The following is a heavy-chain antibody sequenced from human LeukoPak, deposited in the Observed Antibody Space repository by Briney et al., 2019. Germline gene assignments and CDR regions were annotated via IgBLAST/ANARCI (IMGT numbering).Heavy chain of an antibody. J-gene: IGHJ5*02. D-gene: IGHD7-27*01. V-gene: IGHV1-8*03. CDR3: ARRKFLGWFDP. CDR2: LNPHSGNE. Sequence: ASVKVSCKASGYIFTTYDIGWVRQATGQGLEWMGWLNPHSGNEGYAQKFQGRVTISGNTSISTAYMELSSLRSDDTAIYYCARRKFLGWFDPWGQGTLVTVSS. CDR1: GYIFTTYD.